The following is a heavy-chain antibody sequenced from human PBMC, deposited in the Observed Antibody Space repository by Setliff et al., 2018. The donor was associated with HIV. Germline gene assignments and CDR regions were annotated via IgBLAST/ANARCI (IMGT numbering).Heavy chain of an antibody. V-gene: IGHV4-39*01. Sequence: SETLSLTCSVSDDSLTSTKFFWGWVRQPPGKGLEWIGSMYYTGRTYYNPSLKSRVTLSVDTSKSQFSLNLRSVTATDTSIYYCARVRIRFDPWGQGTLVTVSS. D-gene: IGHD4-17*01. CDR2: MYYTGRT. J-gene: IGHJ5*02. CDR1: DDSLTSTKFF. CDR3: ARVRIRFDP.